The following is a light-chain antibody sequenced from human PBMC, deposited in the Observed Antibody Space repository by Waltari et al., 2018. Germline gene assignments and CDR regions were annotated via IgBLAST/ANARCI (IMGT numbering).Light chain of an antibody. CDR1: SSDVGAYKY. J-gene: IGLJ3*02. V-gene: IGLV2-8*01. CDR3: SSFAGSNRFGV. Sequence: QSALTQPPSASGSPGQSVTTSCTGSSSDVGAYKYVSWYRQHPGKAPKLMIYEVSKRPSGVPDRFSGSKSGNTASLTVSGLQADDEADYYCSSFAGSNRFGVFGGGTKLTVL. CDR2: EVS.